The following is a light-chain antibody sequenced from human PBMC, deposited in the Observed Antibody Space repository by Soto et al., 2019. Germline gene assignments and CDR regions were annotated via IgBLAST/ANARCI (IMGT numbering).Light chain of an antibody. J-gene: IGKJ1*01. CDR2: KAS. V-gene: IGKV1-5*03. CDR1: QYIASW. Sequence: DIQMTQSPSTLSASVGDRVTITCRASQYIASWLAWYQQKPGKAPNLLIYKASTLESGVPSRFSGSGSGREFTLTISSLQPDDFATYYCQQYNSYSWTFGQGTKVEIK. CDR3: QQYNSYSWT.